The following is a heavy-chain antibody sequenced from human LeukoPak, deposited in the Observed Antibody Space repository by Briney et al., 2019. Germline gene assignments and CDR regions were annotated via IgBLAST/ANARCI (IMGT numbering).Heavy chain of an antibody. V-gene: IGHV4-59*01. CDR2: MYYSGIT. CDR1: GGSITSYY. CDR3: ATQSRDGYNP. D-gene: IGHD5-24*01. Sequence: SETLSLTCTVSGGSITSYYWSWIGQPPGKGLEWIGYMYYSGITNYNPSLKSRVTMSVDTSKSQFSLNLSSVTAADTAVYYCATQSRDGYNPWGQGTLVTVSS. J-gene: IGHJ4*02.